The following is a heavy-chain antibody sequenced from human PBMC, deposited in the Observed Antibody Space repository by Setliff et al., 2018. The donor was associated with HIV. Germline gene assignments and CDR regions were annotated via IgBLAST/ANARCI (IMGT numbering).Heavy chain of an antibody. Sequence: PSETLSLTCTVSGGSISSSTYYWGWIRQPPGKGLEWIGSINFSGRTYYNPSLKSRVTILVDTSKNHLSLNGTSVTAADTVMYFCARHGGRSFDSWGQGTLVTVSS. D-gene: IGHD2-15*01. CDR1: GGSISSSTYY. CDR2: INFSGRT. CDR3: ARHGGRSFDS. J-gene: IGHJ4*02. V-gene: IGHV4-39*02.